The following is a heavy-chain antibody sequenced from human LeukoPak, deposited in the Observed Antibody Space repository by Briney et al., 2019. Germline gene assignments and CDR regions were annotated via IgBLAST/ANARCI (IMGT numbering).Heavy chain of an antibody. V-gene: IGHV4-30-2*01. Sequence: PPETLSLTCAVSGGSISSGGYSWSWIRQPPGKGLEWIGYIYHSGSTYYNPSLKSRVTISVDTSKNQFSLKLSSVTAADTAVYYCARSLTYYYDNWGQGTLVTVSS. CDR3: ARSLTYYYDN. J-gene: IGHJ4*02. CDR2: IYHSGST. CDR1: GGSISSGGYS. D-gene: IGHD3-9*01.